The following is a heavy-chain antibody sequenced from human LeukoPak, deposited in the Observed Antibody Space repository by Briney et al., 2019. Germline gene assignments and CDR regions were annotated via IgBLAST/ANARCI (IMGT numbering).Heavy chain of an antibody. D-gene: IGHD1-26*01. J-gene: IGHJ4*02. CDR1: GGSIGTYY. Sequence: SETLSLTCSVSGGSIGTYYWNWIRQPAGKGREGIGRIYASGSTSFNPSLTSRVAMSIDTSKTQFSLNLNSVTAADTAVYYCARTRDASYWYFDYWGQGTLVTVSS. CDR2: IYASGST. CDR3: ARTRDASYWYFDY. V-gene: IGHV4-4*07.